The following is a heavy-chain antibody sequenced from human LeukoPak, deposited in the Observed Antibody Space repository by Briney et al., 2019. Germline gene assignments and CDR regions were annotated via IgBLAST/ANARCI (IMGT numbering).Heavy chain of an antibody. J-gene: IGHJ6*02. CDR1: GYTFTGYY. CDR3: ARDGATAMAGYYYYGMDV. V-gene: IGHV1-2*02. D-gene: IGHD5-18*01. CDR2: INPNSGGT. Sequence: ASVKVSCKASGYTFTGYYMHWVRQAPGQGLEWMGWINPNSGGTNYAQKFQGRVTMTRGTSISTAYMELSRLRSDGTAVYYCARDGATAMAGYYYYGMDVWGQGTTVTVSS.